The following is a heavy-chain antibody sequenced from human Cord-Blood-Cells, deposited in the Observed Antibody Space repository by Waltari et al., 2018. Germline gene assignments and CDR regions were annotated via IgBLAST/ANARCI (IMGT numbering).Heavy chain of an antibody. CDR2: IKQDGSEK. J-gene: IGHJ6*03. CDR3: ARGSIFGVVSYYYYMDV. Sequence: EVQLVESGGGLVQPGGSLRLSCAASGFTFSTYWMSWVRQAPGKGLEWVANIKQDGSEKYYVDSVKGRFTISRDNAKNSLYLQMNSLRAEDTAVYYCARGSIFGVVSYYYYMDVWGKGTTVTVSS. V-gene: IGHV3-7*01. D-gene: IGHD3-3*01. CDR1: GFTFSTYW.